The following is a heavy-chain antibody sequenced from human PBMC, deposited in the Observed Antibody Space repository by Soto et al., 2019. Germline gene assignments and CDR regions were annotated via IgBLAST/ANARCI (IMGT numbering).Heavy chain of an antibody. D-gene: IGHD3-10*01. J-gene: IGHJ4*02. Sequence: PGGSLRLSCAASGFTFSSYGMHWVRQAPGKGLEWVAVIWYDGSNKYYADSVKGRFTISRDNSKNTLYLQMNSLRAEDTAVYYCARDAYGSGGMGYYFDYWGQGTLVTVSS. CDR1: GFTFSSYG. V-gene: IGHV3-33*01. CDR2: IWYDGSNK. CDR3: ARDAYGSGGMGYYFDY.